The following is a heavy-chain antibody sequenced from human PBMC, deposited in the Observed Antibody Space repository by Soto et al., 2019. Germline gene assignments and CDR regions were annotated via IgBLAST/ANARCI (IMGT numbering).Heavy chain of an antibody. CDR3: AKGRSFYDASYYSGMYA. CDR1: GFTFSSYG. CDR2: ISYDGSNK. J-gene: IGHJ6*02. D-gene: IGHD3-22*01. Sequence: QPGGSLRLSCAASGFTFSSYGMHWVRQAPGKGLEWVAVISYDGSNKYYADSVKGRFTISRDNSKNTLYLQMNSLRAEDTAVYYCAKGRSFYDASYYSGMYAWGQGTTLTISS. V-gene: IGHV3-30*18.